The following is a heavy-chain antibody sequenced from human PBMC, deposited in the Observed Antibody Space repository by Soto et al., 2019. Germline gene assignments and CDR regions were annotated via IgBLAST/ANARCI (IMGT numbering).Heavy chain of an antibody. CDR3: AKEQTFYSAPEY. V-gene: IGHV3-23*01. CDR2: ISTSGGSI. J-gene: IGHJ4*02. D-gene: IGHD2-15*01. Sequence: GSLRLSCAASGFTFSNHAMSWVRQAPGKGLEWVSVISTSGGSIYYADSVNGRFTLSRDNSKNTLYLQMNSLTGEDTAVYYCAKEQTFYSAPEYWGKGTLVTVSS. CDR1: GFTFSNHA.